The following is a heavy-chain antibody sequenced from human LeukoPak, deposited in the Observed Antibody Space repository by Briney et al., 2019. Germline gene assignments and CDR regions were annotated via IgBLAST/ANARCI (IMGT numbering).Heavy chain of an antibody. V-gene: IGHV1-2*02. CDR3: ARDLLSLFYYDSSGYPDY. CDR1: GYTFTGYY. D-gene: IGHD3-22*01. CDR2: INPNSGGT. Sequence: ASVRVSCKASGYTFTGYYMHWVRQAPGQGLEWMGWINPNSGGTNYAQKFQGRVTMTRDTSISTAYMELSRLRSDDTAVYYRARDLLSLFYYDSSGYPDYWGQGTLVTVSS. J-gene: IGHJ4*02.